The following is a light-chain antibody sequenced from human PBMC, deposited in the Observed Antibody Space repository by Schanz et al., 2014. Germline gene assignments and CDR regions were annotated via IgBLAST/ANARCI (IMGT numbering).Light chain of an antibody. CDR2: DVS. CDR3: SSYTSSSSSYV. V-gene: IGLV2-14*03. CDR1: SSDVGGYNY. J-gene: IGLJ1*01. Sequence: QSALTQPASVSGSPGQSITISCTGTSSDVGGYNYVSWYQQYPGKAPKLMIYDVSNRPSGVSNRFSASKSGNTASLTISGLQAEDEADYYCSSYTSSSSSYVFGTGTKLTVL.